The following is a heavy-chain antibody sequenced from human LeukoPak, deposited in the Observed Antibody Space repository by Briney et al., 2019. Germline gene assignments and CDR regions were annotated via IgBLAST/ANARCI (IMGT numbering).Heavy chain of an antibody. CDR3: ARGRTLAGDGVPFDY. J-gene: IGHJ4*02. Sequence: GASVKVSCKSSGYTFTGYYMHLVRHTPGQGLERMWWINPNSGDTEYVQNFQGRVTMTTNTSISTAYMELSSLRSDDTAVYYCARGRTLAGDGVPFDYWGQGTLVTVSS. CDR1: GYTFTGYY. V-gene: IGHV1-2*02. CDR2: INPNSGDT. D-gene: IGHD3-10*01.